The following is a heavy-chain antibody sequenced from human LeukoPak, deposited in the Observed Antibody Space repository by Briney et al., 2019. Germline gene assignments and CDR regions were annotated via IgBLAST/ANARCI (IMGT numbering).Heavy chain of an antibody. D-gene: IGHD6-19*01. CDR3: ARDVLYSSGWYNYFDY. V-gene: IGHV1-69*05. CDR2: IIPIFGTA. J-gene: IGHJ4*02. CDR1: GGTFSSYA. Sequence: GSSVKVSCEASGGTFSSYAISWVRQTPGQGLEWMGRIIPIFGTANYAQKFQGRVTITTDESTSTAYMELSSLRSEDTAVYYCARDVLYSSGWYNYFDYWGQGSLVTVSS.